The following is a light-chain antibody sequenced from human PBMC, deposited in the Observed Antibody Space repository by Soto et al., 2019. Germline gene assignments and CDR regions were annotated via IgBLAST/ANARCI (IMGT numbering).Light chain of an antibody. CDR2: GAS. CDR3: QQYNNWPPLS. CDR1: QSVSSSY. J-gene: IGKJ4*01. V-gene: IGKV3-20*01. Sequence: EIVLTQSPGTLSLSPGERATLSCRASQSVSSSYLAWYQQKPGQAPRLLIYGASSRATVIPDRFSGSGSGTDFTLTISRLEPEDFAVYYCQQYNNWPPLSFGGGTKVEIK.